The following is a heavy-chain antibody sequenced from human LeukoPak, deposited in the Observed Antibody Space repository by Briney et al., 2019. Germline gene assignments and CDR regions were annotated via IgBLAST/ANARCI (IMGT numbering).Heavy chain of an antibody. J-gene: IGHJ4*02. V-gene: IGHV3-23*01. CDR2: ISGSGGST. Sequence: GGSLRLSCVASGFTFSSYAMSWVRQAPGKGLEWVSAISGSGGSTFYTDSVKGRFTISRDNSKNTLYLQMNSLRAEDTAVYYCAKDREGGGSPFYFDYWGQGTLVTVSS. D-gene: IGHD4-23*01. CDR1: GFTFSSYA. CDR3: AKDREGGGSPFYFDY.